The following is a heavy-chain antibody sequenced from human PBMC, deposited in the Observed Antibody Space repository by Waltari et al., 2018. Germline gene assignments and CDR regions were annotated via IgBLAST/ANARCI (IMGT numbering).Heavy chain of an antibody. CDR1: GFTFRNYW. CDR2: IYSDESTA. CDR3: VRDLGISNFDY. J-gene: IGHJ4*02. V-gene: IGHV3-74*03. D-gene: IGHD3-16*01. Sequence: EVQLVESGGDLIQPGGSLRLSCAASGFTFRNYWMHWVRRAPGKGLVWVSRIYSDESTATYADSVKGRFTISRDNAKDTLYLQMNSLRAEDTAMYYCVRDLGISNFDYWGQGTLVTVSS.